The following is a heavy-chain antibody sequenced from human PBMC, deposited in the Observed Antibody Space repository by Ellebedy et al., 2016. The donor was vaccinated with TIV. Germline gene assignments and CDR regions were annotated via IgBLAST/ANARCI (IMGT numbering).Heavy chain of an antibody. D-gene: IGHD2-21*01. Sequence: SLKISXAASGFAFQYHAIHWVRQAPGKGLEWVSGINFNSDTVGYADSVKGRFTISRDNAKNSLYLQMNSLTPNDTATYFCAKSSIAALVSPYHFDFWGQGTLVTVSS. CDR1: GFAFQYHA. CDR2: INFNSDTV. V-gene: IGHV3-9*01. J-gene: IGHJ4*02. CDR3: AKSSIAALVSPYHFDF.